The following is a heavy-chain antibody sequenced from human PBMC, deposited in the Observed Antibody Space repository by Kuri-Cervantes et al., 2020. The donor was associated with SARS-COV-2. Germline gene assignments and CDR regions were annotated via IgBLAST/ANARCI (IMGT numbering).Heavy chain of an antibody. J-gene: IGHJ6*02. CDR2: ISGSGNST. Sequence: GESLMISCAASGFTFSSYAMGLARQAPGKGVEWVSAISGSGNSTYYADSGKGRFTIYRDNSKNTLYLQMNSQRAEDTAVYYYAKDLYSYGYYYYCLDFWGQGTTVTVSS. CDR3: AKDLYSYGYYYYCLDF. D-gene: IGHD5-18*01. V-gene: IGHV3-23*01. CDR1: GFTFSSYA.